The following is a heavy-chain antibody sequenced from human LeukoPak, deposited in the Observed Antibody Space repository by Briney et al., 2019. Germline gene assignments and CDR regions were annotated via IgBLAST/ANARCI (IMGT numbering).Heavy chain of an antibody. D-gene: IGHD3-3*01. CDR2: INXSGST. Sequence: QXXGXGXXWXXXINXSGSTNYNPSLKTRGTISVDTCKTQCALKLRGVSAADTAVYYCARAQSPYDFWSGYYRRNWFDPWGQGTLVTVSS. J-gene: IGHJ5*02. CDR3: ARAQSPYDFWSGYYRRNWFDP. V-gene: IGHV4-34*01.